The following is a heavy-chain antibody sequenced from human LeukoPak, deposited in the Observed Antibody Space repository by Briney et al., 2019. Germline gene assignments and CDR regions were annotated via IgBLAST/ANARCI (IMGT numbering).Heavy chain of an antibody. CDR2: ISSSSSTI. J-gene: IGHJ4*02. D-gene: IGHD5-12*01. CDR3: ARDAGRSWTSIYSGYELDY. CDR1: GFTFSSYS. Sequence: PGGSLRLSCAASGFTFSSYSMNWVRQAPGKGLEWVSYISSSSSTIYYADSAKGRFTISRDNAKNSLYLQMNSLRAEDTAVYYCARDAGRSWTSIYSGYELDYWGQGTLVTVSS. V-gene: IGHV3-48*04.